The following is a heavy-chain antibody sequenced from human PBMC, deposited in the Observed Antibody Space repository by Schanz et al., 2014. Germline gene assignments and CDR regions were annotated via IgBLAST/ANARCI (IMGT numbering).Heavy chain of an antibody. J-gene: IGHJ4*02. CDR3: ARPRFDYGEVDY. Sequence: QAQLMESGGGVVQPGTSLILSCSASGFSLNTYGIHWFRQPAGKGLEWVAVIWNNGVTKYYADSVRGRFTISRDRFQNTLYLRMSSLRDEDTAVYYCARPRFDYGEVDYWGQGTLVTVSS. CDR2: IWNNGVTK. D-gene: IGHD4-17*01. CDR1: GFSLNTYG. V-gene: IGHV3-33*01.